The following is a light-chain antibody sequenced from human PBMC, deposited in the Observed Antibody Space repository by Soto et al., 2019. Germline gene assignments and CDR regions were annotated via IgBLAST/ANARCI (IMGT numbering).Light chain of an antibody. CDR2: AAS. Sequence: DIQMTQSPSSLSASVEDRVIITCRASQSISNHLNWYQQKPGKAPKLLIFAASSLQSGVPSRFSGSRSGPDFTRTISSLQPEDFATYYCQQSYSRPPTFGQGTKVEIK. J-gene: IGKJ1*01. V-gene: IGKV1-39*01. CDR1: QSISNH. CDR3: QQSYSRPPT.